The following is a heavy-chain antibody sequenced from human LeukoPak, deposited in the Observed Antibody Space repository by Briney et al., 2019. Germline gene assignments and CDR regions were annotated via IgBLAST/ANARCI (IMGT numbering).Heavy chain of an antibody. D-gene: IGHD3-9*01. Sequence: PGGSLRLSCAASGFTFSSYGMHWVRQAPGKGLEWVAFTRYDGSNKYYADSVKGRFTISRDNSKNTLYLQMNSLRAEDTAVYYCAPGYDILTGYYRRGAFDYWGQGTLVTVSS. CDR1: GFTFSSYG. CDR2: TRYDGSNK. V-gene: IGHV3-30*02. J-gene: IGHJ4*02. CDR3: APGYDILTGYYRRGAFDY.